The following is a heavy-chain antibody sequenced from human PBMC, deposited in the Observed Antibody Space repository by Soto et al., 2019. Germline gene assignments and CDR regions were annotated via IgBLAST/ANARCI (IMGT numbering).Heavy chain of an antibody. CDR3: TRAIMSIAVAGNPADNWFDP. D-gene: IGHD6-19*01. CDR2: IRSKAYGGAT. J-gene: IGHJ5*02. Sequence: GGSVRLSCTASGFSCGDYAMSWFGQAPGKGLEWVGFIRSKAYGGATEYAASVKGRFTISRDDSKSIAYLQMNSLKTEDTAGNYCTRAIMSIAVAGNPADNWFDPWGQGPLVTVAS. CDR1: GFSCGDYA. V-gene: IGHV3-49*03.